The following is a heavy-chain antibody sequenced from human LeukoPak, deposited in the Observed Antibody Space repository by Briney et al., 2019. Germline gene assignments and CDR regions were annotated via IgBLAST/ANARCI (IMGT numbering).Heavy chain of an antibody. Sequence: SETLSLTCTVSGGSISSSSYYWGWIRQPPGKGLEWIGSIYYSGSTYYNPSLKSRVTISVDTSKNQFSLKLSSVTAADTAVYYCARDRVYYYDSSGYWPFDYWGQGTLVTVSS. CDR2: IYYSGST. V-gene: IGHV4-39*07. CDR3: ARDRVYYYDSSGYWPFDY. D-gene: IGHD3-22*01. CDR1: GGSISSSSYY. J-gene: IGHJ4*02.